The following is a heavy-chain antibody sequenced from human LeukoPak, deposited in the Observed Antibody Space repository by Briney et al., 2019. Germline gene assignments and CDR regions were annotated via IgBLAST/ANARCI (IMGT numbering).Heavy chain of an antibody. J-gene: IGHJ4*02. D-gene: IGHD3-22*01. CDR1: GFSLSTSGVG. V-gene: IGHV2-5*02. CDR2: IYWADDK. Sequence: SGPTLVKPTQTLTLTCTFSGFSLSTSGVGVTWIRQPPGKALEWLALIYWADDKRYSPSLKSRLTITKDTSKNQVVLTMTNMDPVDTATYYCAHRPREVHHYYDSSGFSDWGQGTLVTVSS. CDR3: AHRPREVHHYYDSSGFSD.